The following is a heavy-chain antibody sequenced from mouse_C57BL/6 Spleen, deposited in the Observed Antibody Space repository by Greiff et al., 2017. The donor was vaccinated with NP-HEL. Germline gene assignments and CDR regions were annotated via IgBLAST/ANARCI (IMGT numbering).Heavy chain of an antibody. CDR1: GYSFTGYY. CDR3: ARDYRDYAMDY. J-gene: IGHJ4*01. Sequence: VQLKESGPELVKPGASVKISCKASGYSFTGYYMNWVKQSPEKSLEWIGEINPSTGGTTYNQKFKAKATLTVDKSSSTAYMQLKSLTSEDSAVYYCARDYRDYAMDYWGQGTSVTVSS. D-gene: IGHD2-14*01. CDR2: INPSTGGT. V-gene: IGHV1-42*01.